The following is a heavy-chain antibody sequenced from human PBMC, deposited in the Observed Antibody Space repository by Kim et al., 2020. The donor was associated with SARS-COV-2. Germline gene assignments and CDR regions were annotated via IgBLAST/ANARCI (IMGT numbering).Heavy chain of an antibody. D-gene: IGHD5-12*01. Sequence: GGSLRLSCAASGFTFSSYTMSWVRQAPGKGLEWVSALSGSGGSTYYADSVKGRFTISRDSSKNTLSLQMNSLRAEDTAVYYCAKDRAGTYGAYGIDYWGQGALVTVSS. CDR3: AKDRAGTYGAYGIDY. CDR2: LSGSGGST. V-gene: IGHV3-23*01. J-gene: IGHJ4*02. CDR1: GFTFSSYT.